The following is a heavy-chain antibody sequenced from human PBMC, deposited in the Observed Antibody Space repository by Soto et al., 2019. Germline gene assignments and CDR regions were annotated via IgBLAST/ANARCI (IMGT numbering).Heavy chain of an antibody. D-gene: IGHD6-25*01. Sequence: PGESLKISCQGSAYSFTSYWIGWVRQMPGEGLEWMGLIYLGDSDTRYSPSFQGQVTISADKSLSTAYLQWSILKASDTAMYYCASPAARGISRGYNALDVWGQGTTVTV. CDR3: ASPAARGISRGYNALDV. CDR2: IYLGDSDT. V-gene: IGHV5-51*01. J-gene: IGHJ6*02. CDR1: AYSFTSYW.